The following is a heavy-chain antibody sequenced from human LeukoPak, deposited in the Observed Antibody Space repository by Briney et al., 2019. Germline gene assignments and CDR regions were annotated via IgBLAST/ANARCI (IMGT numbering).Heavy chain of an antibody. D-gene: IGHD3-16*02. CDR1: GYTFTGYY. Sequence: GASVKVSCKASGYTFTGYYMHWVRQAPGQGLEWMGWINPNSGGTNYAQKFQGRVTMTRDTSISTAYMELSRLRSDDTAVYYCARGTFGGVIVPDFDYWGQGTLVTVSS. CDR2: INPNSGGT. V-gene: IGHV1-2*02. CDR3: ARGTFGGVIVPDFDY. J-gene: IGHJ4*02.